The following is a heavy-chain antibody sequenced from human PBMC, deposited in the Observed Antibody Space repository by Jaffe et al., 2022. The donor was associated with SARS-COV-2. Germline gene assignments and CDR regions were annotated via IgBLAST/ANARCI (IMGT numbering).Heavy chain of an antibody. V-gene: IGHV3-23*04. Sequence: EVQLVESGGELVQSGGSLRLSCAASGFTLRSCAMSWVRQAPGKGLEWVSSLSDRGTTTYYADSVKGRFTISRDDSKNTLYLQMNSLRAEDTAIYFCAKLGGGSGYEYVDYWGQGTLVAVSS. CDR3: AKLGGGSGYEYVDY. CDR2: LSDRGTTT. J-gene: IGHJ4*02. CDR1: GFTLRSCA. D-gene: IGHD5-12*01.